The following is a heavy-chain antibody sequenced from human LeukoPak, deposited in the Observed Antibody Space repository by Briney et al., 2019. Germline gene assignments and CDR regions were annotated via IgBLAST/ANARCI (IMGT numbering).Heavy chain of an antibody. J-gene: IGHJ4*02. CDR2: ISYDGNNK. CDR1: GFSFSNYV. V-gene: IGHV3-30*18. D-gene: IGHD2-15*01. CDR3: AKGLQVAEPPDY. Sequence: GGSLRLSCAASGFSFSNYVMYWVRQAPRKGLEWVAVISYDGNNKYYADSVKGRFTISRDNSKNTLYLQMSSLRGEDTAVYYCAKGLQVAEPPDYWGQGVLVTVSS.